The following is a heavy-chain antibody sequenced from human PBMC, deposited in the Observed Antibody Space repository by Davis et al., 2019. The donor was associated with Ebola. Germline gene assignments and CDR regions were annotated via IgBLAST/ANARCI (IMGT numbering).Heavy chain of an antibody. CDR3: ARQWELNYYYGMDV. CDR2: ISSSGSTI. V-gene: IGHV3-11*01. J-gene: IGHJ6*04. D-gene: IGHD1-26*01. CDR1: GFTVSSNY. Sequence: GGSLRLSCAASGFTVSSNYMSWIRQAPGKGLEWVSYISSSGSTIYYADSVKGRFTISRDNAKNSLYLQMNSLRAEDTAVYYCARQWELNYYYGMDVWGKGTTVTVSS.